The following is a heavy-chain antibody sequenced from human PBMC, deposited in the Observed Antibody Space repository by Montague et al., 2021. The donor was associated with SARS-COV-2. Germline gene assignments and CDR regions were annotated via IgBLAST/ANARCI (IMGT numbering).Heavy chain of an antibody. D-gene: IGHD3-10*01. Sequence: SLRLSCAASGFTFSSYAMHWVRQAPGKGLEWVAVISYDGSNKYYADSVKGRFTISRDNSKNTLYLQMNSLRTEDTAVYYCAGGGSEGLYYYYYGMDVWGQGTTVTVPS. CDR1: GFTFSSYA. J-gene: IGHJ6*02. CDR3: AGGGSEGLYYYYYGMDV. CDR2: ISYDGSNK. V-gene: IGHV3-30-3*01.